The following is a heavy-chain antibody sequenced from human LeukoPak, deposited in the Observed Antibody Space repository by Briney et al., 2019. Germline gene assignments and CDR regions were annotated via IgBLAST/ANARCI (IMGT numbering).Heavy chain of an antibody. V-gene: IGHV4-61*05. CDR3: ARTRGGTGNYYYYYYMDV. Sequence: SETLSLTCTVSGGSISSSSYYWGWIRQPPGKGLEWIGYIYYSGSTNYNPSLKSRVTISVDTSKNQFSLRLSSVTAADTAVYYCARTRGGTGNYYYYYYMDVWGKGTTVTVSS. D-gene: IGHD3-10*01. CDR1: GGSISSSSYY. CDR2: IYYSGST. J-gene: IGHJ6*03.